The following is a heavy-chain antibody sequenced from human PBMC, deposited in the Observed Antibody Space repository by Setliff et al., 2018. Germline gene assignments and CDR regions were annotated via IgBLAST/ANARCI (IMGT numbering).Heavy chain of an antibody. CDR1: GESFSNNY. CDR3: ASGRMRGSCSGPSCTYDPFDI. D-gene: IGHD2-2*01. V-gene: IGHV4-34*01. J-gene: IGHJ3*02. Sequence: SETLSLTCSVYGESFSNNYWSWIRQTPGKGLEWIGESNHGGSTSYHPSLNSRLTMAVDTSKNQFSLKLTSVTAADTAVYYCASGRMRGSCSGPSCTYDPFDIWGQGTPVTVSS. CDR2: SNHGGST.